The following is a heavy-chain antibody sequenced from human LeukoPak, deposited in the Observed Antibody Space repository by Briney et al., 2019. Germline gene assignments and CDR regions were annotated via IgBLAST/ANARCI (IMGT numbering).Heavy chain of an antibody. Sequence: GGSLRLSCAASGFTFNNYPMSWVRQAPGKGLEWVSSISENGGYTYYADSVKGRFTISRDNSNNTVNLQMNSLRAEDTAVYYCAKGSYYDSSGSFYFDYWGQGTLVTVSS. CDR1: GFTFNNYP. CDR3: AKGSYYDSSGSFYFDY. CDR2: ISENGGYT. D-gene: IGHD3-22*01. J-gene: IGHJ4*02. V-gene: IGHV3-23*01.